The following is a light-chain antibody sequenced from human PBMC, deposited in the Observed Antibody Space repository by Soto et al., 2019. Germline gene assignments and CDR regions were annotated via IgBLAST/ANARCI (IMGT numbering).Light chain of an antibody. CDR3: QQYGSAPIT. Sequence: EIVLTQSPGTLSLPPEERATLSCRASQSIGSSYLAWYQQKPGQAPRLLIYGASTRATGIPDRFSGSGSGTDFTLTISRLEPEDFAVYYCQQYGSAPITFGQGTRLEI. V-gene: IGKV3-20*01. CDR1: QSIGSSY. CDR2: GAS. J-gene: IGKJ5*01.